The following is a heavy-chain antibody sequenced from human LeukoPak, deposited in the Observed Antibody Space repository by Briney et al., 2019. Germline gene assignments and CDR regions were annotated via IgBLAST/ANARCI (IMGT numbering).Heavy chain of an antibody. CDR2: ISSSGST. J-gene: IGHJ4*02. V-gene: IGHV4-4*08. CDR3: ARLIYNTYTNNWRFDY. CDR1: GGSISGCY. D-gene: IGHD1-1*01. Sequence: PSETLSLTCTVSGGSISGCYWSWIRQPPGKGLECIGYISSSGSTNYNPSLESRVTISKDMSKNQFSLKLSSVTAADTALYFCARLIYNTYTNNWRFDYWGQGTLVTISS.